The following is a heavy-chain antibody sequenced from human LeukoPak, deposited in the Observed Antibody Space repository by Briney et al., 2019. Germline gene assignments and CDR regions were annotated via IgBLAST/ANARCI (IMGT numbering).Heavy chain of an antibody. CDR2: ISPTGAIT. CDR1: GFTFSSYA. J-gene: IGHJ4*02. D-gene: IGHD6-13*01. V-gene: IGHV3-23*01. CDR3: ASGLIAAAGFDY. Sequence: QPGGSLRLSCAASGFTFSSYAMRWVRQAPGKGLEWLSPISPTGAITYYADSVKGRFTISRDNSNNTLYLQMTSLRAEDTAVYYCASGLIAAAGFDYWGQGTLVTVSS.